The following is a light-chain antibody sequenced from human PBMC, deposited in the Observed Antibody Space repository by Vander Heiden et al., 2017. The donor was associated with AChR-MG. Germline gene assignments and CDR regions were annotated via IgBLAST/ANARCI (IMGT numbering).Light chain of an antibody. CDR1: SRDIGGYDY. CDR3: SSYTSSTTVGV. Sequence: QSALTQPASVSGSPGPSITISCTGTSRDIGGYDYVSWYQQYPGKAPNLMIYDVIKRPSGVSNRFSGSKTGNTASLTISGLQAEDEADYYCSSYTSSTTVGVFGGGTKLTVL. CDR2: DVI. J-gene: IGLJ2*01. V-gene: IGLV2-14*01.